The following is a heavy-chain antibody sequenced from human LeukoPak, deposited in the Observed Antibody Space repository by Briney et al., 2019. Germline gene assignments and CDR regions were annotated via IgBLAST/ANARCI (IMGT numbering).Heavy chain of an antibody. Sequence: ASVKVSCKASGYSFTNFFMHWVRQAPGQGLEWMGIINPTTGSTDYPQKFQGRVTMTGDMSTDTVYMELSSLRSDDTAVYYCARATYDYLIKNWFDPWGQGTLVTVSS. J-gene: IGHJ5*02. D-gene: IGHD5-12*01. CDR3: ARATYDYLIKNWFDP. CDR2: INPTTGST. CDR1: GYSFTNFF. V-gene: IGHV1-46*01.